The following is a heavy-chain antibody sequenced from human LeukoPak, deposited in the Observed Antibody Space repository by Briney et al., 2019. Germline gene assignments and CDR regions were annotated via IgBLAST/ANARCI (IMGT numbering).Heavy chain of an antibody. CDR3: ARGSGVDCSSTSCYIASIGMDV. V-gene: IGHV1-2*04. CDR1: GYTFTGYY. D-gene: IGHD2-2*01. CDR2: INPNSGGT. J-gene: IGHJ6*02. Sequence: ASVKVSCKASGYTFTGYYMHWVRQAPGQGLEWMGWINPNSGGTNYAQKFQGWVTMTRDTSISTAYMELSRLRSDDTAVYYCARGSGVDCSSTSCYIASIGMDVWGQGTTVTVSS.